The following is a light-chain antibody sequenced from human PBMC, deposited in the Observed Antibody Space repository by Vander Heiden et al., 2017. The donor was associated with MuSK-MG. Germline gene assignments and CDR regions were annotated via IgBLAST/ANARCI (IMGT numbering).Light chain of an antibody. CDR1: QSVSSSY. V-gene: IGKV3-20*01. J-gene: IGKJ2*01. CDR3: QQDGSSPEYT. Sequence: EIVLTQSPGTLSLSPGERATLSCRASQSVSSSYLAWYQQKPGQAPRLLIYGASSRATGIPDRFSGSGSGTDFTLTISRLEPEDFAVYYCQQDGSSPEYTFGQGTKLEIK. CDR2: GAS.